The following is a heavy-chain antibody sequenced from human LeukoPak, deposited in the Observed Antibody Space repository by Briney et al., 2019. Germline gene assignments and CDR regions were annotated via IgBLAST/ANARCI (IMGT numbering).Heavy chain of an antibody. CDR3: ARGAYGDYVDYYYYGMDV. CDR2: ISYDGSNK. D-gene: IGHD4-17*01. V-gene: IGHV3-30-3*01. J-gene: IGHJ6*02. Sequence: GGSLRLSCAASGFTFSSYAMHWVRQALGKGLEWVAVISYDGSNKYYADSVKGRFTISRDNSKNTLYLQMNSLRAEDTAVYYCARGAYGDYVDYYYYGMDVWGQGTTVTVSS. CDR1: GFTFSSYA.